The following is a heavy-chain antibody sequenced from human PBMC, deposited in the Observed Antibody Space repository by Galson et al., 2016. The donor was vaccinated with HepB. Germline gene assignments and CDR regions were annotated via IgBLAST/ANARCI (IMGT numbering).Heavy chain of an antibody. CDR2: ITASGTTT. V-gene: IGHV3-23*01. D-gene: IGHD3-3*01. J-gene: IGHJ3*02. CDR1: GFAFTFYA. Sequence: SLRLACAASGFAFTFYAMNWVRQTPGKGLEWVASITASGTTTHYAASVAGRFTVSRGSSKKMLFLQRNSLRVEDTAVYYCAKDANFWSGYPEDAFDMWGQGTMVTVSS. CDR3: AKDANFWSGYPEDAFDM.